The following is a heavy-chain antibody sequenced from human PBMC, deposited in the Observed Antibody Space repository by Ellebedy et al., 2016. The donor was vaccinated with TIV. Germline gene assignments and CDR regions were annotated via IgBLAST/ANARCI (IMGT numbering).Heavy chain of an antibody. CDR1: GGSISSSFYY. J-gene: IGHJ4*02. Sequence: SETLSLTCTVSGGSISSSFYYWGWIRQPPGKGLEWIGSVYYSGSTSYNPSLKSRVTISVDTSKNQFSLKLSSVTAADTAVYYCARGSRFGDLIPYFDYWGQGTLVTVSS. D-gene: IGHD3-10*01. CDR2: VYYSGST. V-gene: IGHV4-39*07. CDR3: ARGSRFGDLIPYFDY.